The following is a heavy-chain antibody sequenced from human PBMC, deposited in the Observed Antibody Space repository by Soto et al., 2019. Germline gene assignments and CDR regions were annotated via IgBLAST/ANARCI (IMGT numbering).Heavy chain of an antibody. CDR1: GFTFSSYA. CDR2: ISYDGSNK. Sequence: QVQLVESGGGVVQPGRSLRLSCAASGFTFSSYAMHWVRQAPGKGLEWVAVISYDGSNKYYADSVKGRFTISRDNSKNTLYLQMNSLRAEDTAVYYCARDQVRCLEWPGPEGYGMDVWGQGTTVTVSS. D-gene: IGHD3-3*01. J-gene: IGHJ6*02. CDR3: ARDQVRCLEWPGPEGYGMDV. V-gene: IGHV3-30-3*01.